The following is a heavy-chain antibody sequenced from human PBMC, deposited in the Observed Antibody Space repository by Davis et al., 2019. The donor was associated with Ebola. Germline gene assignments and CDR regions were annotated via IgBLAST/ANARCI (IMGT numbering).Heavy chain of an antibody. CDR2: ISWNSGSI. Sequence: SLKISCAASGFTFDDYAMHWVRQAPGKGLEWVSGISWNSGSIGYADSVKGRFTISRDNARNSLYLQLNSLRAEDTAVYYCARAAYCSGGSCYFYGMDVWGKGTTVTVSS. D-gene: IGHD2-15*01. V-gene: IGHV3-9*01. J-gene: IGHJ6*04. CDR1: GFTFDDYA. CDR3: ARAAYCSGGSCYFYGMDV.